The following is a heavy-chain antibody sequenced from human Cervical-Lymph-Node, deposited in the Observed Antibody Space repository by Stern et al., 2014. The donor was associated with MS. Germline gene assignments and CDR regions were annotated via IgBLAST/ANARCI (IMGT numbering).Heavy chain of an antibody. CDR1: GGSISSYY. CDR3: ARGTYYYDSSGYYVFDY. Sequence: QVQLQESGPGLVKPSETLSLTCPVSGGSISSYYWSWIRQPPGKGLEWIGYIYYSGSTNYKPTLKSRVTISVDTSKNQFSLKLSSVTAADTAVYYCARGTYYYDSSGYYVFDYWGQGTLVTVSS. D-gene: IGHD3-22*01. V-gene: IGHV4-59*01. J-gene: IGHJ4*02. CDR2: IYYSGST.